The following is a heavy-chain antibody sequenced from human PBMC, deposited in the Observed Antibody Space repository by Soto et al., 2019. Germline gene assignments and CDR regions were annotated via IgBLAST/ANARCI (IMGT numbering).Heavy chain of an antibody. J-gene: IGHJ6*02. CDR1: GFTFSSYG. CDR3: AKSPCNHPYSSSWGVYYYYGMDV. D-gene: IGHD6-13*01. V-gene: IGHV3-30*18. Sequence: PGGSLRLSCAASGFTFSSYGMHWVRQAPGKGLEWVAVISYDGSNKYYADSVKGRFTISRDNSKNTLYLQMNSLRAEDTAVYYCAKSPCNHPYSSSWGVYYYYGMDVWGQGTTVTVSS. CDR2: ISYDGSNK.